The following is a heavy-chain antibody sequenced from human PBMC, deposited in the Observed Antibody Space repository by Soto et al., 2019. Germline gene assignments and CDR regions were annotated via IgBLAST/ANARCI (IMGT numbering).Heavy chain of an antibody. V-gene: IGHV1-69*13. CDR2: IIPIFGTA. Sequence: SVKVSCKASGGTFSSYAISWVRQAPGQGLEWMGGIIPIFGTANYAQKFQGRVTITADESTSTAYMELSSLRSEDTAVYYCARAPVDCSDGSCYSEDAFDIWGQGTMVT. CDR1: GGTFSSYA. J-gene: IGHJ3*02. D-gene: IGHD2-15*01. CDR3: ARAPVDCSDGSCYSEDAFDI.